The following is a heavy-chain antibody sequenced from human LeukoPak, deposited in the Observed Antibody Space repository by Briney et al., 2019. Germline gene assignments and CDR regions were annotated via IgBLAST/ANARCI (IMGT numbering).Heavy chain of an antibody. V-gene: IGHV3-66*01. CDR3: ARRGLGTDFDY. CDR1: GFTVSSNY. Sequence: PGGSLRLSCAASGFTVSSNYMSWVRQAPEKGLEWVSVIYSGGSTYYADSVKGRFTISRDNSKNTLYLQMNSLRAEDTAVYYCARRGLGTDFDYWGQGTLVTVSS. D-gene: IGHD7-27*01. CDR2: IYSGGST. J-gene: IGHJ4*02.